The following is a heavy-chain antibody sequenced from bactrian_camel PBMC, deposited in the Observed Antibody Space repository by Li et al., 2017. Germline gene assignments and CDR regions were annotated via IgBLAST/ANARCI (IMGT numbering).Heavy chain of an antibody. Sequence: HVQLVESGGGLVQPGGSPRLSCAGSGFSFSTNCMSWVRQAPGKGPEWVSSIYKDGTDSYYADSVKGRFIISRDNAKTILYLDMNNLQPEDTAMYYCAAQPYSAGDVRRRRDVRCGLEGDFPYWGQGTQVTVS. CDR3: AAQPYSAGDVRRRRDVRCGLEGDFPY. CDR2: IYKDGTDS. V-gene: IGHV3S6*01. D-gene: IGHD6*01. CDR1: GFSFSTNC. J-gene: IGHJ4*01.